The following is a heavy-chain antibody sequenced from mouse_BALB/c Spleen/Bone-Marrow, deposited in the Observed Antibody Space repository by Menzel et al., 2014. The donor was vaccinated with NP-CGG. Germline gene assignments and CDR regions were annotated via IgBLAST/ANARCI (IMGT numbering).Heavy chain of an antibody. CDR3: ARSGGDSMDY. D-gene: IGHD2-13*01. Sequence: QVHVKQSGPELVKPGALVKISCKASGYTFXSYDINWVKQRPGLGLEWIGWIYPGDGSTKYNEKFKGKATLTADKSSSTAYMQRSSLTSENSADYFCARSGGDSMDYWGQGTSVTVSS. CDR2: IYPGDGST. J-gene: IGHJ4*01. CDR1: GYTFXSYD. V-gene: IGHV1S56*01.